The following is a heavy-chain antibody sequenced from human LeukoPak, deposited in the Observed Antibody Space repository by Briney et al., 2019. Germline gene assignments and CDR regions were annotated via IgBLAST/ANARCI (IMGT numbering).Heavy chain of an antibody. CDR1: GYSFTSYW. J-gene: IGHJ6*02. CDR2: IYPGDSDT. V-gene: IGHV5-51*01. D-gene: IGHD2/OR15-2a*01. CDR3: ARQNLPSPEYILDYYYYGMDV. Sequence: GESLKISCKGSGYSFTSYWIGWVRQMPGKGLEWMGIIYPGDSDTRYSPSFQGQVTISADKSISNAYLQWSSLKASDTAMYYCARQNLPSPEYILDYYYYGMDVWGQGTTVTVSS.